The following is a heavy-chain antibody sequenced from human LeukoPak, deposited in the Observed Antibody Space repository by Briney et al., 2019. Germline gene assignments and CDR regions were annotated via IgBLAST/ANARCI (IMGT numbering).Heavy chain of an antibody. CDR3: ARVRYFDTSGYYYDFDP. CDR1: GGSISSSSYY. Sequence: SETLSLTCTVSGGSISSSSYYWGWIRQPPGKGLEWIGSIYYSGSTYYNPSLKSRVTISVDTSKNQFSLKLSSVTAADTAVYYCARVRYFDTSGYYYDFDPWGQGTLVTVSS. V-gene: IGHV4-39*01. D-gene: IGHD3-22*01. J-gene: IGHJ5*02. CDR2: IYYSGST.